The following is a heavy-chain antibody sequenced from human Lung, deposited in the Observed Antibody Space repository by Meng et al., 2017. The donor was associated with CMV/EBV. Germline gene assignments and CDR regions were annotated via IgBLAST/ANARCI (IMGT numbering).Heavy chain of an antibody. CDR1: GGSITGGDYY. V-gene: IGHV4-30-4*01. CDR2: VYYTGGT. CDR3: ARGSNTAMAYFDS. J-gene: IGHJ4*02. Sequence: QLHLQESGPELVKASQTLSLTCTVSGGSITGGDYYWSWIRQPPGKGLEWIGCVYYTGGTYDNPSLKSRLSMSVDTSNNQFFLNLTSVTAADTAFYFCARGSNTAMAYFDSWGLGTLVTVSS. D-gene: IGHD5-18*01.